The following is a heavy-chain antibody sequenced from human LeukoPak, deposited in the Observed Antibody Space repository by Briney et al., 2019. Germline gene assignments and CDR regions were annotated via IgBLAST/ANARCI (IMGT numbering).Heavy chain of an antibody. Sequence: SVKVSCKASGGTFSSYAISWVRQAPGQGLEWMGRIIPIFGTANYAQKFQGRVMITTDESTSTAYMELSSLRSEDTAVYYCATGEAGAFDIWGQGTMVTVSS. CDR2: IIPIFGTA. D-gene: IGHD2-21*01. CDR3: ATGEAGAFDI. CDR1: GGTFSSYA. J-gene: IGHJ3*02. V-gene: IGHV1-69*05.